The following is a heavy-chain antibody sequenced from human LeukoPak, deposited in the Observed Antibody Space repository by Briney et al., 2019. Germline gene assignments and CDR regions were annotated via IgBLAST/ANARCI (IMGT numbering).Heavy chain of an antibody. V-gene: IGHV3-30*02. CDR3: AKDPEDDFGDYLDY. Sequence: PGGSLRLSCAASGFTFSSYGMHWVRQAPGKGLEWVAFIRYDGSNKYYADSMKGRFTISRDNSKNTLYLQMNSLRAEDTAVYYCAKDPEDDFGDYLDYWGQGTLVTVSS. CDR1: GFTFSSYG. J-gene: IGHJ4*02. D-gene: IGHD4-17*01. CDR2: IRYDGSNK.